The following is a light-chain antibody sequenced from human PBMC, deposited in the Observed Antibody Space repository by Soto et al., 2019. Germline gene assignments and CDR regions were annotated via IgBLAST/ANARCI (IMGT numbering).Light chain of an antibody. Sequence: DILMTQSPSTLSASVGDRVTITCRASQSISNWLAWYQQKPGRAPKLLIYKASNLQTGVPSRFSGSGSGTEFTLTISSLQPDDFATYYCQQYSNYWTFGQGTKVEIK. CDR3: QQYSNYWT. V-gene: IGKV1-5*03. CDR1: QSISNW. CDR2: KAS. J-gene: IGKJ1*01.